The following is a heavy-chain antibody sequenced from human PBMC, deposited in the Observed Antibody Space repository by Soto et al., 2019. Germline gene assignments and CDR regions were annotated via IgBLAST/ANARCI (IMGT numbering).Heavy chain of an antibody. Sequence: PSETLSLTCTVSGGSISGYYWSWVRQPAGKGLEWVGRIYSDRTTNYSPSLKSRVTMSLDTSKDQFSLHLNSVTAADTAVYYCSRVGCSNSKCYTRGMDVWGQGTTVTVSS. J-gene: IGHJ6*02. CDR2: IYSDRTT. CDR1: GGSISGYY. CDR3: SRVGCSNSKCYTRGMDV. D-gene: IGHD2-2*01. V-gene: IGHV4-4*07.